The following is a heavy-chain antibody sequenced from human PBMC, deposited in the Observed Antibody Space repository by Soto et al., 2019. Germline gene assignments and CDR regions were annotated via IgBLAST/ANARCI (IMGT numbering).Heavy chain of an antibody. J-gene: IGHJ4*02. V-gene: IGHV3-15*01. CDR1: GFTSSSYA. CDR3: TKDATGVIVYY. Sequence: RGSLRLSCAASGFTSSSYALHWFRQAPGKGLEWVAVISYDGGTTDYAAPVKGRFTISRDDSKNTLYLQMNSLKTEDTAVYYCTKDATGVIVYYCGQGTLVPVSA. CDR2: ISYDGGTT. D-gene: IGHD3-16*02.